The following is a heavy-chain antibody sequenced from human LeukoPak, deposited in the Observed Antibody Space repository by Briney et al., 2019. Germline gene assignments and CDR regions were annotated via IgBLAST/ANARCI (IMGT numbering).Heavy chain of an antibody. Sequence: GGALIRPCCAAAWFFVSNNYMWFVRQPPGGGLEWASIIYSGGSTYYADSVKGRFTISRDNSKNTLYLQMNSLRAEDTAVYYCARSPHGYYYVGYFQHWGQGTLVTVSS. J-gene: IGHJ1*01. D-gene: IGHD3-22*01. CDR3: ARSPHGYYYVGYFQH. V-gene: IGHV3-53*01. CDR1: WFFVSNNY. CDR2: IYSGGST.